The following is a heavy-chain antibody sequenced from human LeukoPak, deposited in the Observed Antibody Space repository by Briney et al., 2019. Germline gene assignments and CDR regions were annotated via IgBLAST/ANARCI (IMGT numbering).Heavy chain of an antibody. CDR2: INAGSGNT. V-gene: IGHV1-3*01. CDR3: ARPLSPGIAAAGNFDY. Sequence: ASVKVSCKASGYTFTSYAMHWVRQAPGQRLEWMGWINAGSGNTKYSQKFQGRVTITRDTSASTAYMELSSLRSEDTAVYYCARPLSPGIAAAGNFDYWGQGTLVTVSS. D-gene: IGHD6-13*01. CDR1: GYTFTSYA. J-gene: IGHJ4*02.